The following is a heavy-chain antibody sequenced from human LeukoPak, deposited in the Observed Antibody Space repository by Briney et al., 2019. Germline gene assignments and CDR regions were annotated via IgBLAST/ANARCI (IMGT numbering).Heavy chain of an antibody. V-gene: IGHV4-34*09. CDR2: INHSGST. CDR1: GGSFSGYY. CDR3: ARGEPLQSVDY. Sequence: SETLSLTCAVYGGSFSGYYWSWIRQPPGKGLEWIGEINHSGSTYYNPSLKSRVTISVDTSKNQFSLKLSSVTAADTAVYYCARGEPLQSVDYWGQGTLVTVSS. D-gene: IGHD1-26*01. J-gene: IGHJ4*02.